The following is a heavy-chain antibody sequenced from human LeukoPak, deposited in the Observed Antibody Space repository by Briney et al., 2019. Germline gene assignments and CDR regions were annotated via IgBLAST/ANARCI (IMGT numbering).Heavy chain of an antibody. CDR2: ISAYNGYT. CDR1: GYTFTNYG. D-gene: IGHD3-22*01. CDR3: ASSKDYYDSSGFARTLDY. Sequence: ASVKVSCKASGYTFTNYGISWVRQAPRQGLEWMGWISAYNGYTHYAQMLQGRVTMTTDTPTSTGYLEMSSLRSEDTAVYYCASSKDYYDSSGFARTLDYWGQGTLVTVSS. J-gene: IGHJ4*02. V-gene: IGHV1-18*01.